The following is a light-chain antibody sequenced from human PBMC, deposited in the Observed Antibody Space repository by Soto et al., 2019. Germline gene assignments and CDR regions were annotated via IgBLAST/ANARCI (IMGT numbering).Light chain of an antibody. Sequence: QSALTQPASVSGSPGQSITISRTGTSSDVGRYNYVSCYEQQPGKAPKVMIYEVSNRPSGISNRFSGAKSGNTASLTISGLQAEDEGDYHCSSYTNSGTLGLFGGGTKLTVL. V-gene: IGLV2-14*01. CDR1: SSDVGRYNY. CDR3: SSYTNSGTLGL. J-gene: IGLJ2*01. CDR2: EVS.